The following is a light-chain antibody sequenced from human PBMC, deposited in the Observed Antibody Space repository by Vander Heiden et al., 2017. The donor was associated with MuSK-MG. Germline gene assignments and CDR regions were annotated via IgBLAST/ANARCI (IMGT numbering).Light chain of an antibody. J-gene: IGKJ4*01. CDR2: DAS. CDR3: QQRAYWPLT. CDR1: QSVDTY. V-gene: IGKV3-11*01. Sequence: EIVLTQSPATLPLSPGERATLSCRASQSVDTYLAWFQQTPGQAPRLLIYDASTRASGTPARFSGRGSGTDFTLTISSLEPEDFAVFYCQQRAYWPLTFGGGTKVE.